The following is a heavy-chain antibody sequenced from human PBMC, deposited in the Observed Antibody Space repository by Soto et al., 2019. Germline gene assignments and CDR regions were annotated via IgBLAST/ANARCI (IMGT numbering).Heavy chain of an antibody. J-gene: IGHJ6*02. D-gene: IGHD2-2*01. V-gene: IGHV4-4*07. CDR3: ARDMGRYCSSTSCYQYGMDV. Sequence: SETLSLTCTVSGGSISSYYWSWIRQPAGKGLEWIGRIYTSGSTNYNPSLKSRVTMSVDTFKNQFSLKLSSVTAADTAVYYCARDMGRYCSSTSCYQYGMDVWGQGTTVTVSS. CDR1: GGSISSYY. CDR2: IYTSGST.